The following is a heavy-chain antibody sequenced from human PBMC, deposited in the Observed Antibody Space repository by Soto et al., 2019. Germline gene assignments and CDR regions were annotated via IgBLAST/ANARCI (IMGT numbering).Heavy chain of an antibody. Sequence: EVQLVPSGAEVKKPGESLKISCKGSGYRFNSYWIGWVRQMPGKGLEWMGIIYPGDSNTRYSPSFQGQVTIPADKSIRNEYLQRSSLKASDTAIYYCDKNWRDSGGSRILASWGQGTLVTVSS. J-gene: IGHJ4*02. D-gene: IGHD2-15*01. V-gene: IGHV5-51*01. CDR2: IYPGDSNT. CDR1: GYRFNSYW. CDR3: DKNWRDSGGSRILAS.